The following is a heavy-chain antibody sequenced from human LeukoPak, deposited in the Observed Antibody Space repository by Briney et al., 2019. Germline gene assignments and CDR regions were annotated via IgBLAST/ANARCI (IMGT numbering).Heavy chain of an antibody. D-gene: IGHD5-18*01. CDR1: GFTFSTYG. V-gene: IGHV3-49*04. CDR3: TRRAAMEIGDY. J-gene: IGHJ4*02. CDR2: IRSKAYGGTT. Sequence: GGSLRLSCAASGFTFSTYGMHWVRQAPGKGLEWVGFIRSKAYGGTTEYAASVKGRFTISRDDSKSIAYLQMNSLKTEDTAVYYCTRRAAMEIGDYWGQGTLVTVSS.